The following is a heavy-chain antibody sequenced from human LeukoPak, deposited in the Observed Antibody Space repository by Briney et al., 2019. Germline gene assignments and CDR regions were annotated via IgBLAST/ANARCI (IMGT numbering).Heavy chain of an antibody. J-gene: IGHJ4*02. CDR2: IYYSGST. Sequence: SETLSLTCTVSGGSISSYYWSWIRQPPGKGLEWIGYIYYSGSTNYNPSLKSRVTISVDTSKNQFSLKLSAVTAADTAVYYCASHYSGYANFDYWGQGTLVTVSS. D-gene: IGHD5-12*01. CDR1: GGSISSYY. V-gene: IGHV4-59*01. CDR3: ASHYSGYANFDY.